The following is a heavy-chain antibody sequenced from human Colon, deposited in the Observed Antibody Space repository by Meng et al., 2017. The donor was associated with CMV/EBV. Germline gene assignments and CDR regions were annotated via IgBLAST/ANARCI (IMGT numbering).Heavy chain of an antibody. CDR3: AKRTGTTIED. Sequence: GSLRLSCAASGFPFSRFSMHWVRLIPGKGLESLTFISYDSFTKYYADSVKGRFTISRDNSHNTLYLQMNSLTIGDTGVYYCAKRTGTTIEDWGQGTLVTVSS. D-gene: IGHD1-14*01. J-gene: IGHJ1*01. CDR2: ISYDSFTK. V-gene: IGHV3-30*04. CDR1: GFPFSRFS.